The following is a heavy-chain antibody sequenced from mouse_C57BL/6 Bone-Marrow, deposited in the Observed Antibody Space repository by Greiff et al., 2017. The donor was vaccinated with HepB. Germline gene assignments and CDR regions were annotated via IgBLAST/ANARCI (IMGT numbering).Heavy chain of an antibody. Sequence: DVKLVESGGGLVQPGESLKLSCESTEYEFPSHDMSWVRKTPEKRLELVAAINSDGGSTYYPDTMERRFIISRDNTKKTPYLQMSSLRSEDTALYYCARRDREYAMEYWGQGTSVTVAS. J-gene: IGHJ4*01. V-gene: IGHV5-2*03. D-gene: IGHD3-3*01. CDR3: ARRDREYAMEY. CDR1: EYEFPSHD. CDR2: INSDGGST.